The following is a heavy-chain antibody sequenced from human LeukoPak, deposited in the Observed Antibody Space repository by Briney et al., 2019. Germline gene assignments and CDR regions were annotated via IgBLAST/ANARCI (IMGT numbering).Heavy chain of an antibody. D-gene: IGHD1-7*01. CDR2: IYYSGST. CDR1: GGSISSYY. Sequence: SETLSLTCTVSGGSISSYYWNWIRQPPGKGLEWIGYIYYSGSTNYNPSLKSRVTISIDTSKNQFSLKLSSVTAADTAVYYCAKVKTDDWNYYYFDYWGQGTLVTVSS. V-gene: IGHV4-59*01. CDR3: AKVKTDDWNYYYFDY. J-gene: IGHJ4*02.